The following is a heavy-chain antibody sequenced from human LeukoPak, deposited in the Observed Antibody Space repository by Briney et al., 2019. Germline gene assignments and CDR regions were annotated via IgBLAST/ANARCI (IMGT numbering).Heavy chain of an antibody. CDR1: GYTFTGYY. CDR2: INPYSGDT. D-gene: IGHD6-13*01. Sequence: GASVEVSCKASGYTFTGYYIHWVRQAPGQGLEWMGWINPYSGDTNYAPKSQGRVTMTRDTAISTTYMELSRLTSDDTAVYFCVRSGGAAAGMNWFDPWGQGTLVTVSS. V-gene: IGHV1-2*02. J-gene: IGHJ5*02. CDR3: VRSGGAAAGMNWFDP.